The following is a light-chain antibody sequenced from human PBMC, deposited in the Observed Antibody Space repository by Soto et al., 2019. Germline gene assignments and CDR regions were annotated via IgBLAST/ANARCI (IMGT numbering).Light chain of an antibody. V-gene: IGKV3-15*01. CDR2: VAS. J-gene: IGKJ2*01. CDR1: QTINSN. Sequence: EIVMTQSPATLSVSPGERATVSCRASQTINSNLAWYQQKPGQAPRLLIHVASTRATGVPARFSGSGSGTEFTLTISSLQSEDFAVYYCQQYHNWPPQYTFGQGTKLQI. CDR3: QQYHNWPPQYT.